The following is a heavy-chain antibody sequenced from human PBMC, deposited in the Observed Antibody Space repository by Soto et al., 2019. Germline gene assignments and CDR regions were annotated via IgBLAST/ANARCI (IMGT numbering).Heavy chain of an antibody. CDR3: ARGPMIVGEDAFDI. D-gene: IGHD3-22*01. CDR2: ISSSSSTI. J-gene: IGHJ3*02. V-gene: IGHV3-48*02. CDR1: GFTFSIYS. Sequence: GGSLRLSCAASGFTFSIYSMNWVRQAPGKGLEWVSYISSSSSTIYYADSVKGRFTVSRDNARNSLYLQMNNLRDEDTAVYYCARGPMIVGEDAFDIWGQGTMVTVSS.